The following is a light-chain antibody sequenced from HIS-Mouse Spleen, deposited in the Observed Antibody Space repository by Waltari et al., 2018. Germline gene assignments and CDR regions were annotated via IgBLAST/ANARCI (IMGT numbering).Light chain of an antibody. CDR3: CSYAGSSTYV. V-gene: IGLV2-23*01. J-gene: IGLJ1*01. Sequence: QSALTQPRSVSGSPGQSVTISCTGTSSDVGGYNYVSWYQQHPGKAPKLMIYEGSKWPSGVSNRFSGSKSGNTASLTISGLQAEDEADYYCCSYAGSSTYVFGTGTKVTVL. CDR1: SSDVGGYNY. CDR2: EGS.